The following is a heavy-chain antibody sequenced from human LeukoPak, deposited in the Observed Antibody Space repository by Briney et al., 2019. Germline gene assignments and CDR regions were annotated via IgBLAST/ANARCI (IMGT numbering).Heavy chain of an antibody. J-gene: IGHJ4*02. V-gene: IGHV3-74*01. CDR1: GFTFSTYC. CDR2: ICPDGTVT. CDR3: VRDFRSADY. Sequence: GGSLRLSCAASGFTFSTYCMHWVRQAPGKGPMWVSRICPDGTVTNYADSVRARFIISRDNARNTVYLQMNSLRVEDTAVYYCVRDFRSADYWGQGTLVTVSS.